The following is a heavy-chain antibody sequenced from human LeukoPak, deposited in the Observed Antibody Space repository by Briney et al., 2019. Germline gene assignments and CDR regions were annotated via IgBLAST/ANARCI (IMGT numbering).Heavy chain of an antibody. V-gene: IGHV4-39*01. Sequence: PSETLSLTCTVSGGSITNADYYWVWIRQPPGKGLEWIATVYYSGNTYYNPSLKSRVTISVDTSKNQFSLKLTSVTAADTAVFYCARLGPKGPGHFDFWGQGTLVTVSS. J-gene: IGHJ4*02. CDR3: ARLGPKGPGHFDF. CDR1: GGSITNADYY. CDR2: VYYSGNT. D-gene: IGHD3/OR15-3a*01.